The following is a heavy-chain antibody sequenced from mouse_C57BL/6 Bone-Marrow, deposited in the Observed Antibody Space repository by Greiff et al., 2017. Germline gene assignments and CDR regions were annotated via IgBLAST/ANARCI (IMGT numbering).Heavy chain of an antibody. CDR1: GYTFTSYW. Sequence: QVQLQQPGTELVKPGASVKLSCKASGYTFTSYWMHWVKQRPGQGLEWIGNINPSNGGTNYNEKFKSKATLTVDNSSSTAYMQLRRLTSEDCAVYLCARSDGNYGVGYWGQGTSVTVSS. CDR3: ARSDGNYGVGY. D-gene: IGHD2-1*01. CDR2: INPSNGGT. J-gene: IGHJ4*01. V-gene: IGHV1-53*01.